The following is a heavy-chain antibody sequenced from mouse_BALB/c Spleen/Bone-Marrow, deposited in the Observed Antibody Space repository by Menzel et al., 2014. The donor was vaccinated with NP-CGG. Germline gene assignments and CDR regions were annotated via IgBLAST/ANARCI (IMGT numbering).Heavy chain of an antibody. CDR2: INPSKGGT. Sequence: QVQLQQSGAELVKPGASVKLSCKASGYTFTSYYMYWVKQRPGQGLEWIGEINPSKGGTNFNEKFKSKATLTVDKSSSSAYMQLSSLTSEDSAVYYCTRSRYDYDNAMDCWGQGTSVTVSS. D-gene: IGHD2-4*01. CDR1: GYTFTSYY. CDR3: TRSRYDYDNAMDC. V-gene: IGHV1S81*02. J-gene: IGHJ4*01.